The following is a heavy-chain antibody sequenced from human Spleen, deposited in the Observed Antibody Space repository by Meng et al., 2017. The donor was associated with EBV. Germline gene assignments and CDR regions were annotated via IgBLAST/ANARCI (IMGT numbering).Heavy chain of an antibody. Sequence: QVHILQWGAGLLKPSESLALPCAVYGGSFTVYYWTLCRQPPGKGLEWIGEISRRGSTNYNPSLKSRVTISLDTSKNQFSLKLSSVTAAETAVYYCARRGGVDYWGQGTLVTVSS. D-gene: IGHD3-16*01. CDR2: ISRRGST. V-gene: IGHV4-34*01. CDR1: GGSFTVYY. J-gene: IGHJ4*02. CDR3: ARRGGVDY.